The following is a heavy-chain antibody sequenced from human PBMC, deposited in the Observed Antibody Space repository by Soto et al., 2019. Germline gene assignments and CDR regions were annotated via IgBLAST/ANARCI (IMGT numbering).Heavy chain of an antibody. CDR3: ARMNQLAPKRNAFDI. D-gene: IGHD2-2*01. J-gene: IGHJ3*02. CDR1: SDSFISYF. CDR2: IHYSGNT. Sequence: SETLSLTCTVSSDSFISYFWTWVRQSPGKGLQWIGYIHYSGNTNYNPSLKSRVIMSVDTSKNQFSLRLTSVTAADTAVYYCARMNQLAPKRNAFDIWGLGTMVPSPQ. V-gene: IGHV4-59*01.